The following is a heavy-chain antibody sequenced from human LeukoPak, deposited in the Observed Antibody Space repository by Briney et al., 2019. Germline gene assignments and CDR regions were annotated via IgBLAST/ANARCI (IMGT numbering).Heavy chain of an antibody. CDR3: ARVRDFYDNSAYLSNFDS. Sequence: ASVKVSCKASGYTFTACYISWVRQAPGQGLEWMGWISGYNRKTNYAQKLQGRVTMTTDTSTSTAYMELRSLRPDDTAVYYCARVRDFYDNSAYLSNFDSWGQGTLVTVSS. J-gene: IGHJ4*02. D-gene: IGHD3-22*01. V-gene: IGHV1-18*01. CDR2: ISGYNRKT. CDR1: GYTFTACY.